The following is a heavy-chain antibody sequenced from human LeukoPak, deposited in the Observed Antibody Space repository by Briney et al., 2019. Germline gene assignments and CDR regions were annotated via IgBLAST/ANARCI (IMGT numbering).Heavy chain of an antibody. CDR3: ARDRVTSSDNHVAFDI. CDR1: GFTFSSYS. CDR2: ISSSSSYI. Sequence: PGGSLRLSCAASGFTFSSYSMNWVRQAPGKGLEWVSSISSSSSYIYYADSVKGRFTISRDNAKNSLYLQMNSLRAEDTAVYYCARDRVTSSDNHVAFDIWGQGTMVTVSS. J-gene: IGHJ3*02. V-gene: IGHV3-21*01. D-gene: IGHD1-14*01.